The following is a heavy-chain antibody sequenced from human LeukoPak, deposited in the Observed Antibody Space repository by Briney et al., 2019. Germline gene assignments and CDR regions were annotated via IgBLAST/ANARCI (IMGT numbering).Heavy chain of an antibody. V-gene: IGHV3-30*02. CDR3: ARDRLAVAGSWTDYYYMDV. D-gene: IGHD6-19*01. J-gene: IGHJ6*03. CDR1: GFTFSSYG. CDR2: IRYDGSNK. Sequence: GGSLRLSCAASGFTFSSYGMHWVRQAPGKGLEWVAFIRYDGSNKYYADSVKGRFTISRDNSKNTLYLQMNSLRAEDTAVYYCARDRLAVAGSWTDYYYMDVWGKGTTVTISS.